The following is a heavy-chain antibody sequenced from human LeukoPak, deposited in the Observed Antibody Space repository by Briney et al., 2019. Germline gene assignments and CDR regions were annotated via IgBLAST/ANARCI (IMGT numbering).Heavy chain of an antibody. V-gene: IGHV4-61*02. CDR1: GDSISSDDYY. D-gene: IGHD6-13*01. CDR2: FSASGNS. J-gene: IGHJ4*02. Sequence: SETLSLTCTVSGDSISSDDYYWSWIRQPAGKGLEWIGRFSASGNSNYNPSLKSRLTISVDRSKNQFSLKLTSVTAADTAVYYCASDYYSRSSWYPDYWGQGTLVIVSS. CDR3: ASDYYSRSSWYPDY.